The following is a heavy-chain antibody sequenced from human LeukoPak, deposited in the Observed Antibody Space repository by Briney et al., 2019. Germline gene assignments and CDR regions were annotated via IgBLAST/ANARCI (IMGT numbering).Heavy chain of an antibody. D-gene: IGHD3-16*01. CDR3: AREAGGPFDY. V-gene: IGHV4-34*01. Sequence: SETLSLTCAVYGGSFSGYYWSWFRQPPGKGLEWIGEINHSGSTNYNPSLKSRVTISVDTSKNQFSLKLSSVTAADTAVYYCAREAGGPFDYWGQGTLVTVSS. J-gene: IGHJ4*02. CDR1: GGSFSGYY. CDR2: INHSGST.